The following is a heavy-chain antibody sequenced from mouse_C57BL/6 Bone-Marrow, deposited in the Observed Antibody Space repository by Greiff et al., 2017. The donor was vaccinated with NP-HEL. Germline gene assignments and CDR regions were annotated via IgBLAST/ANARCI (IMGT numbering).Heavy chain of an antibody. Sequence: QVQLQQPGAELVMPGASVKLSCKASGYTFTSYWMHWVKQRPGQGLEWIGEIDPSDSYTNYNQKFKGKSTLTVDKSSSTAYMQLSSLPSEDSAVYYCARCRGDVGFAYWGQGTLVTVSA. CDR1: GYTFTSYW. CDR3: ARCRGDVGFAY. CDR2: IDPSDSYT. V-gene: IGHV1-69*01. J-gene: IGHJ3*01. D-gene: IGHD3-3*01.